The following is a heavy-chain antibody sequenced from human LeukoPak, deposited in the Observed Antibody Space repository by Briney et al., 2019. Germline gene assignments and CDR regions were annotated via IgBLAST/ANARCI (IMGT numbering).Heavy chain of an antibody. J-gene: IGHJ6*03. CDR2: IIPSFGTA. CDR1: GGTFSSYA. V-gene: IGHV1-69*05. Sequence: GASVKVSCKASGGTFSSYAISWVRQAPGQGLEWMGGIIPSFGTANYAQKFQGRVTITTDESTSTAYMELSSLRSEDTAVYYCARGTYDSSGYYYYYYYMDVWGKGTTVTVSS. CDR3: ARGTYDSSGYYYYYYYMDV. D-gene: IGHD3-22*01.